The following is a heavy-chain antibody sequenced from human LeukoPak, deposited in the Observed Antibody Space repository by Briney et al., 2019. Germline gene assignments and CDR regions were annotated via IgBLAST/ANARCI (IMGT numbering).Heavy chain of an antibody. CDR1: GYTFTNFG. Sequence: ASVKVSCKASGYTFTNFGISWVRQAPGQGLEWMGWISAYNGHTNYAQKLQGRVTMTTDTSTSTAYMELRSLRSDDTAVYYCAREAVYDFWSGYRNYYYYGMDVWGQGTTVTVSS. V-gene: IGHV1-18*01. CDR3: AREAVYDFWSGYRNYYYYGMDV. D-gene: IGHD3-3*01. CDR2: ISAYNGHT. J-gene: IGHJ6*02.